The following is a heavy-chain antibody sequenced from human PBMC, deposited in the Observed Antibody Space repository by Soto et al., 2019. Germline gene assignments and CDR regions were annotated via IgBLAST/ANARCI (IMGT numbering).Heavy chain of an antibody. CDR1: GYTFPSYD. D-gene: IGHD3-10*01. CDR3: SRVDPGETSPFDH. J-gene: IGHJ4*02. V-gene: IGHV1-8*01. CDR2: MNPNSGNT. Sequence: ASVKVSCKASGYTFPSYDINWVRQATGQGLEWMGWMNPNSGNTGYAQKFQGRVTMTRDTSTSTVYMELSGLRSDDTAVYYCSRVDPGETSPFDHWGQGTLVTVSS.